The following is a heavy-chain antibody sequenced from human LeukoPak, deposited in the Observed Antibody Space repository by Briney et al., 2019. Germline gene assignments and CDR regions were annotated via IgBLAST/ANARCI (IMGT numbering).Heavy chain of an antibody. CDR2: ISAANGNT. CDR1: GYTFTRYG. Sequence: ASVKVSCKASGYTFTRYGITWVRQAPGQGLEWMGWISAANGNTNYAQKLQGRVTMTTDTSTSTAYMELRSLKSDDTAVFYCARSVCNGYDCPDYWGQGTLVTVSS. CDR3: ARSVCNGYDCPDY. D-gene: IGHD5-12*01. V-gene: IGHV1-18*01. J-gene: IGHJ4*02.